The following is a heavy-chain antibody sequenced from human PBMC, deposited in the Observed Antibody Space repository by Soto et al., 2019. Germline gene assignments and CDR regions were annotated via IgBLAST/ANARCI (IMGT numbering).Heavy chain of an antibody. CDR2: IYFTGST. CDR3: TRGPPRVQWFDP. V-gene: IGHV4-61*01. CDR1: GGAVSSGTYY. J-gene: IGHJ5*02. Sequence: SETLSLTCTVSGGAVSSGTYYWSWIRQPPGKGLEWIGHIYFTGSTNYNPSLKSRVTMSLDTSRNQFSLKLSSVTAADTAVYYCTRGPPRVQWFDPWGLGTLVTVSS.